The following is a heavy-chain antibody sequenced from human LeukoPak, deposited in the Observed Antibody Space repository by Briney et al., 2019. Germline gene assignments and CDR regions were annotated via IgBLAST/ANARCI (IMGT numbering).Heavy chain of an antibody. CDR2: ISWDGGST. J-gene: IGHJ4*02. CDR1: GFTFDDYT. V-gene: IGHV3-43*01. D-gene: IGHD6-19*01. CDR3: AKDREGGIAVAYYFDY. Sequence: GGSLRLSCAASGFTFDDYTMHWVRQAPGKGLEWVSLISWDGGSTYYADSVKGRFTISRDNSKNSLYLQMNSLRTEDTALYYCAKDREGGIAVAYYFDYWGQGTLVTVSS.